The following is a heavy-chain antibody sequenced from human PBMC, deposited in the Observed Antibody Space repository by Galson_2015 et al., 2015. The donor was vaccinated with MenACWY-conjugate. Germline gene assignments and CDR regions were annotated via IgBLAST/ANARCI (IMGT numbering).Heavy chain of an antibody. Sequence: PALVKPPQTLTLTCTFSGFSLSSSGVGVGWIRQPPGQALEWLALIYWNTDKRYRPSLMSRLTITKDTSKNQVVLTMTNMDPVDTATYFCAHSSTSSWYDHWGQGILVTVSS. D-gene: IGHD1-26*01. CDR3: AHSSTSSWYDH. CDR1: GFSLSSSGVG. J-gene: IGHJ5*02. V-gene: IGHV2-5*01. CDR2: IYWNTDK.